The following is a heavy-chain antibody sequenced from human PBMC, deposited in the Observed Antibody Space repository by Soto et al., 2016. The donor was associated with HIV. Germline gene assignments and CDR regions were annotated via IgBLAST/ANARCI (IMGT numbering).Heavy chain of an antibody. Sequence: QVQLHQWGAGLLKPSETLSLTCAVYGGSFSGYYWSWIRQPPGKGLEWIGEINHSGSTNYNPSLKSRVTISVDTSKNQLSLKLSSVTAADTAVYYCARHGEERLERAYYYYYMDVWGKRATVTVSS. J-gene: IGHJ6*03. CDR2: INHSGST. V-gene: IGHV4-34*01. CDR3: ARHGEERLERAYYYYYMDV. D-gene: IGHD1-1*01. CDR1: GGSFSGYY.